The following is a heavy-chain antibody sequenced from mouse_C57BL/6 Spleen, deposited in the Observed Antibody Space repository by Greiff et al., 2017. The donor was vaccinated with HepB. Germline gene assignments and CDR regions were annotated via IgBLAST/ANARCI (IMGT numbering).Heavy chain of an antibody. CDR1: GYTFTSYW. CDR3: ASGGGYDEDYFDY. D-gene: IGHD2-2*01. Sequence: QVQLKQSGAELAQPGASVKLSCKASGYTFTSYWMHWVKQRPGQGLEWIGYINPSSGYTKYNQKFKDKATLTADKSSSTAYMQLSSLTYEDSAVYYCASGGGYDEDYFDYWGQGTTLTVSS. J-gene: IGHJ2*01. CDR2: INPSSGYT. V-gene: IGHV1-7*01.